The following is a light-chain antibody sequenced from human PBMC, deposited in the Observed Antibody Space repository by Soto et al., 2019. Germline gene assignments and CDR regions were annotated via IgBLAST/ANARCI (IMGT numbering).Light chain of an antibody. V-gene: IGKV1-27*01. Sequence: DIQMTQSPSSLSASGGDRVTITCRASQGISNYLAWYQQKPGKVPKLLIYAASTLQSGVPSRFSGSGSGTDFTLTISSLQPEDVATYYCQKYNSAPPITFGPGTKVDIK. CDR1: QGISNY. J-gene: IGKJ3*01. CDR3: QKYNSAPPIT. CDR2: AAS.